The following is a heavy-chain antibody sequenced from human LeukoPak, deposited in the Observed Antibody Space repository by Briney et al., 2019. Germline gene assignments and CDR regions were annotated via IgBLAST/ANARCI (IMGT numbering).Heavy chain of an antibody. V-gene: IGHV3-23*01. D-gene: IGHD3-10*01. CDR3: AKTNYKRTILVWFGEFLLDDN. CDR2: ISGSGDT. Sequence: GGSLRLSCAASGFTFSSYAMTWVRQVPGKGLECVSIISGSGDTYYADSVKGRFIISRDNSKNTLFLQMNSLRAEDTAIYYCAKTNYKRTILVWFGEFLLDDNWGQGALVTVSS. CDR1: GFTFSSYA. J-gene: IGHJ4*02.